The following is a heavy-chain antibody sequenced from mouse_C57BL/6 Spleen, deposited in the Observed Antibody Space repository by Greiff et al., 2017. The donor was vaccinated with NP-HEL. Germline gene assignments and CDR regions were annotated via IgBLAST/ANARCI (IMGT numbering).Heavy chain of an antibody. V-gene: IGHV1-22*01. CDR1: GYTFTDYN. Sequence: EVQLQQSGPELVKPGASVKMSCKASGYTFTDYNMHWVKQSHGKSLEWIGYINPNNGGTSYNQKFKGKATLTVNKSSSTAYMELRSLTSEDSAVYYCASLLRSEYWYFDVWGTGTTVTVSS. J-gene: IGHJ1*03. CDR3: ASLLRSEYWYFDV. CDR2: INPNNGGT. D-gene: IGHD1-1*01.